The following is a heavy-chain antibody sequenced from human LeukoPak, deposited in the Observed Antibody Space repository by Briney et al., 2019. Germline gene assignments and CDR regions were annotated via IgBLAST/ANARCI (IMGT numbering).Heavy chain of an antibody. Sequence: PSQTLSLTCTVSGGSISSSSYYWGWIRQPPGKGLEWIGSIYYSGSTYYNPSLKSRVTISVDTSKNQFSLKLSSVTAADTAVYYCASLRITIFGVVPPFDLWGRGTLVTVSS. J-gene: IGHJ2*01. V-gene: IGHV4-39*01. CDR2: IYYSGST. CDR3: ASLRITIFGVVPPFDL. CDR1: GGSISSSSYY. D-gene: IGHD3-3*01.